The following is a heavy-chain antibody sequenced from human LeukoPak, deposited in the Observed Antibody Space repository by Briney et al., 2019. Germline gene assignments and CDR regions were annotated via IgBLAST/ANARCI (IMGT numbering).Heavy chain of an antibody. Sequence: GGSLRLSCAASGFTFSSYWMSWVRQAPGKGLEWVANIKQDGSEKYYVDSVKGLFTISRDNAKNSLYLQMNSLRAEDTAVYYCARVSYTIFGVVDAFDIWGQGTMVTVSS. V-gene: IGHV3-7*01. CDR1: GFTFSSYW. J-gene: IGHJ3*02. CDR2: IKQDGSEK. CDR3: ARVSYTIFGVVDAFDI. D-gene: IGHD3-3*01.